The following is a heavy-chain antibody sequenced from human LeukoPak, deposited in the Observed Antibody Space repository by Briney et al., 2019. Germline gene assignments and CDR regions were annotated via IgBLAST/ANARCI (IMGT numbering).Heavy chain of an antibody. D-gene: IGHD3-10*02. CDR2: ISYDGSNK. CDR3: AELGITMIGGV. J-gene: IGHJ6*04. V-gene: IGHV3-30*18. CDR1: GFTFSSYG. Sequence: PGWSLRLSCAASGFTFSSYGMHWVRQAPGKGLEWVAVISYDGSNKYYADSVKGRFTISRDNAKNSLYLQMNSLRAEDTAVYYCAELGITMIGGVWGKGTTVTISS.